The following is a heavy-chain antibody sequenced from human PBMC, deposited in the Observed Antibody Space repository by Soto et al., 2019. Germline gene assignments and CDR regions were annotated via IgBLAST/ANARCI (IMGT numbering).Heavy chain of an antibody. V-gene: IGHV1-58*01. J-gene: IGHJ6*02. CDR2: IVVGSGNT. Sequence: SVKVSCKASGFTFTSSAVLWVRQARGQRLEWIGWIVVGSGNTNYAQKFQERVTITRDMSTSTAYMELSSLRSEDTAVYYCAATGRTYMDVWGQGTTVTVSS. D-gene: IGHD1-7*01. CDR3: AATGRTYMDV. CDR1: GFTFTSSA.